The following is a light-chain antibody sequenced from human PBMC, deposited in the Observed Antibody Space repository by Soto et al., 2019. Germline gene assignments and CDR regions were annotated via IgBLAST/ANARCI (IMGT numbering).Light chain of an antibody. V-gene: IGKV1-33*01. CDR1: QNICKY. J-gene: IGKJ5*01. CDR2: DAS. Sequence: IRMTPSPSSLSASVGYRVTITFQASQNICKYLEWFQKKPGKAPKLLIYDASHLATGVPPRFSGSGSGTHFTFTISSLQPEDVGTYYCQQYDKFLTFGQGTRLEI. CDR3: QQYDKFLT.